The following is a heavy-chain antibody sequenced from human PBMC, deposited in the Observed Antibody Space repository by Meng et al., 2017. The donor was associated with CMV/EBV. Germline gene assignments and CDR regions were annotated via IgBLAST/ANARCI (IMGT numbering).Heavy chain of an antibody. D-gene: IGHD3-3*01. V-gene: IGHV3-7*01. CDR2: IKQDGSEK. Sequence: GESLKISCAASGFTFSSYWMGWVRQAPGKGLEWVANIKQDGSEKYYVDSVKGRFTISRDNAKNSLYLQMNSLRAEDTAVYYCARVNSITIFGVVEESAFDIWGQGTTVTVSS. J-gene: IGHJ3*02. CDR1: GFTFSSYW. CDR3: ARVNSITIFGVVEESAFDI.